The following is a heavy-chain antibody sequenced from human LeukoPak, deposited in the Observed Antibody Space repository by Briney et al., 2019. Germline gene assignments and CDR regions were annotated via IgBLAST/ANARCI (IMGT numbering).Heavy chain of an antibody. V-gene: IGHV3-9*01. Sequence: GRSLRLSCAASGFTFDDYAMHWVRQAPGKGLEWVSGISWNSGSIGYADSVKGRFTISRDNSKNTLYLQMNSLRAEDTAVYYCAKGDSYSSSWYHGYYFDYWGQGTLVTVSS. CDR1: GFTFDDYA. J-gene: IGHJ4*02. CDR3: AKGDSYSSSWYHGYYFDY. D-gene: IGHD6-13*01. CDR2: ISWNSGSI.